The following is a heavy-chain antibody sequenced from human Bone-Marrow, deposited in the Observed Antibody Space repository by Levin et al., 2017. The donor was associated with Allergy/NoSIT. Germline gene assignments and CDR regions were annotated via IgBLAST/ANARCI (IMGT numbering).Heavy chain of an antibody. V-gene: IGHV4-59*08. Sequence: RPSETLSLTCTVSGGFISDYYWSWIRQPPGKGLEWIGYINYSGTTNYNPSLKGRVTISLDTSKNQFSLKLSSVTAADAAVFYCARFRAVTGTDYWGQGTLVTVSS. CDR1: GGFISDYY. CDR3: ARFRAVTGTDY. D-gene: IGHD6-19*01. CDR2: INYSGTT. J-gene: IGHJ4*02.